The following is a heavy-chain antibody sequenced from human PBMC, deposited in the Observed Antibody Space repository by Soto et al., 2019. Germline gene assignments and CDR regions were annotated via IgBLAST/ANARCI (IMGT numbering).Heavy chain of an antibody. V-gene: IGHV1-3*01. CDR1: GYTFTSYA. CDR2: INAGNGNT. Sequence: ASVKVSCKASGYTFTSYAMRWVRQAPGQRLEWMGWINAGNGNTKYSQKFQGRVTITRDTSASTAYMELSSLRSEDTAVYYCASDGGSGGDMEFGYWGQGTLVTVSS. D-gene: IGHD2-15*01. J-gene: IGHJ4*02. CDR3: ASDGGSGGDMEFGY.